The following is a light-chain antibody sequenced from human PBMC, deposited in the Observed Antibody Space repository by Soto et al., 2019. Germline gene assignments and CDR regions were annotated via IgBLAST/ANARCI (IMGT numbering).Light chain of an antibody. CDR3: AAWDDSLSVVV. CDR2: RNN. CDR1: SSNIGSNY. J-gene: IGLJ2*01. V-gene: IGLV1-47*01. Sequence: QSVLTQPPSASGTPGQRVTISCSGSSSNIGSNYVSWYQQLPGTAPKLLIYRNNQRPSGVPDRFSGSKSDTSASLAISGLRSEDEADYYCAAWDDSLSVVVFGGGTTLTVL.